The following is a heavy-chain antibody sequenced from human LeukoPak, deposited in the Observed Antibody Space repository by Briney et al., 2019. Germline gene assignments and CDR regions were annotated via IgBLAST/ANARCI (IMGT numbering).Heavy chain of an antibody. J-gene: IGHJ6*02. V-gene: IGHV3-15*01. CDR2: IKSKTDGGTT. D-gene: IGHD2-2*01. CDR1: GFTFSNAW. Sequence: PGGSHRLSCAASGFTFSNAWMSWVRQAPGKGLEWVGRIKSKTDGGTTDYAAPVKGRFTISRDDSKNTLYLQMNSLKTEDTAVYYCTTDPSFMPRAYYGMDVWGQGTTVTVSS. CDR3: TTDPSFMPRAYYGMDV.